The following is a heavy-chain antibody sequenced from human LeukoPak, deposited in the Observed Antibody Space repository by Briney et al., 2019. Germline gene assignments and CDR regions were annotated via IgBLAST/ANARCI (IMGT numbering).Heavy chain of an antibody. J-gene: IGHJ4*02. CDR1: GYSFSNYW. CDR3: ARGDRASSSWYGEYYFDY. CDR2: IYPGDSDT. Sequence: GESLQISCKGSGYSFSNYWIGWVRQMPGKGLEWMGIIYPGDSDTRYSPSFQGQVTVSADKSISTAYLQWSSLKASDTAMYYCARGDRASSSWYGEYYFDYWGQGTLVTVSS. V-gene: IGHV5-51*01. D-gene: IGHD3-10*01.